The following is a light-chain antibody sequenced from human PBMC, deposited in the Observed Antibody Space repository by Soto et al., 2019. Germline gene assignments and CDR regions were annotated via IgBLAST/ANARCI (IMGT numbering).Light chain of an antibody. J-gene: IGLJ1*01. CDR1: SSDVGGCDY. Sequence: QSSLTQPPSASGSPGQSVAISCTGTSSDVGGCDYVSWYQQHPGKAPKLMIYDVSKRPSGVPDRFSGSKSGNTASLTVSGLQAEDEADYYCSSYAGTYIVFGTGTKLTVL. CDR3: SSYAGTYIV. CDR2: DVS. V-gene: IGLV2-8*01.